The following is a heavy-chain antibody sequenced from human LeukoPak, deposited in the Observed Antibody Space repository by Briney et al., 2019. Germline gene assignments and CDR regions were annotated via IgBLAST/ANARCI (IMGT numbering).Heavy chain of an antibody. V-gene: IGHV4-4*07. CDR2: IYTSGST. D-gene: IGHD5-18*01. CDR3: ARDWGAQLWSDNWFDP. Sequence: SETLSLTCTVSGGSICIYHWSWIRQPAGKGLEWIGRIYTSGSTNYNPSLKSRVTTSVDTSKNQFSLKLSSVTAADTAVYYCARDWGAQLWSDNWFDPWGQGTLVTVSS. J-gene: IGHJ5*02. CDR1: GGSICIYH.